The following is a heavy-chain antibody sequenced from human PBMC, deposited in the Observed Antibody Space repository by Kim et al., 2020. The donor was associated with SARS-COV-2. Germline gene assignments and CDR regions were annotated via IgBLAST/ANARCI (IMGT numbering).Heavy chain of an antibody. CDR2: VYFSGST. J-gene: IGHJ3*02. Sequence: SETLSLTCTVSGASLNSGDYFWNWIRQAPGKGLEHIGYVYFSGSTFYNPSLRSRVSISIDTSINQFSLKLSSVTAADTAVYFCASEGEERPYSKLHTWG. V-gene: IGHV4-30-4*01. CDR3: ASEGEERPYSKLHT. CDR1: GASLNSGDYF. D-gene: IGHD4-4*01.